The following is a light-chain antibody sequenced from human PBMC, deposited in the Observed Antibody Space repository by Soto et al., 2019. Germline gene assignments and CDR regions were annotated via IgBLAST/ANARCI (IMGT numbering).Light chain of an antibody. V-gene: IGKV3-20*01. CDR2: GAS. Sequence: DIVLTQSPGTLSLSPGERATLSCRASQSVSSNYLAWYQQKPGQAPRLLIYGASSRATGIPDRFSGSGSGTDFTLTISRLEPEDFAVYFYQQYLRSQLTFGGGTKVDIK. J-gene: IGKJ4*01. CDR1: QSVSSNY. CDR3: QQYLRSQLT.